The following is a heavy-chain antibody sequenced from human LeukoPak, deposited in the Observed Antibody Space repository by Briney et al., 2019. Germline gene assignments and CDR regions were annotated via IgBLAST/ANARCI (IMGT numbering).Heavy chain of an antibody. J-gene: IGHJ4*02. CDR1: GFIFSSYW. Sequence: GGSLRLSCAASGFIFSSYWMTWVRQAPGKAPEWVANIRHDGREQYYVGSVKGRFTISRDNSKNTLYLQMNSLRAEDTAVYYCAKDHGFDYWGQGTLVTVSS. CDR2: IRHDGREQ. V-gene: IGHV3-7*03. CDR3: AKDHGFDY.